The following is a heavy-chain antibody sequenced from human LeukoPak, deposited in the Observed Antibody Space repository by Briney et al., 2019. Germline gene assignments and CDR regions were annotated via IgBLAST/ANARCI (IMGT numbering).Heavy chain of an antibody. V-gene: IGHV1-46*01. D-gene: IGHD2-2*01. CDR3: ARPVVPAARTASFDL. CDR1: GYTFTSYY. Sequence: ASVKVSCKASGYTFTSYYMHWVRQAPGQGLDWMGIINPSGGSTSYAQKFQGRVTMTRDTSTSTVYMELSSLRSEDTAVYYCARPVVPAARTASFDLWGRGTLVTVSS. CDR2: INPSGGST. J-gene: IGHJ2*01.